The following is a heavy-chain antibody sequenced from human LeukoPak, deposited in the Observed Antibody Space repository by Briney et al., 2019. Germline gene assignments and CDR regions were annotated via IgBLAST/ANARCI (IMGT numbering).Heavy chain of an antibody. CDR2: IYHSGST. CDR1: GGSISSYY. J-gene: IGHJ4*02. D-gene: IGHD1-1*01. CDR3: ARDANLDGIDY. Sequence: SETLSLTCTVSGGSISSYYWNWIRQPPGKGLEWIGYIYHSGSTHYNPSLKSRVTISVDRSKNQFSPKLSSVTAADTAVYYCARDANLDGIDYWGQGTLVTVSS. V-gene: IGHV4-59*12.